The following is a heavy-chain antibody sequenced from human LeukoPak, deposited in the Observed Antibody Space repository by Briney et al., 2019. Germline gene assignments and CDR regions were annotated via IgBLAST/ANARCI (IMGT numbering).Heavy chain of an antibody. J-gene: IGHJ4*02. CDR2: ISAYSDNT. CDR1: GYTFTSYG. D-gene: IGHD6-13*01. V-gene: IGHV1-18*01. CDR3: ARGYSSSWYDTWIDY. Sequence: ASVKVSCKASGYTFTSYGINWVRQAPGQGLEWMGWISAYSDNTNYAQKVQGRVTMTTDRSTSTAYMELRSLRSDDTAVYYCARGYSSSWYDTWIDYWGQGTLVTVSS.